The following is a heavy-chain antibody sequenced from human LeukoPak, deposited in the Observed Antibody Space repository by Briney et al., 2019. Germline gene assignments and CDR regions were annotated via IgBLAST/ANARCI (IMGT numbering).Heavy chain of an antibody. J-gene: IGHJ3*02. CDR3: ARGGLSMQRRDLFDI. Sequence: GGPLRLSCAASGFTFSSYSMNWARQAPGKGLEWVSSISASPYIYYADSVKDRFTISRDDSKNSLYLQMNSLRSEDTAVYYCARGGLSMQRRDLFDIWGQGTLVTVSS. CDR2: ISASPYI. V-gene: IGHV3-21*01. D-gene: IGHD2/OR15-2a*01. CDR1: GFTFSSYS.